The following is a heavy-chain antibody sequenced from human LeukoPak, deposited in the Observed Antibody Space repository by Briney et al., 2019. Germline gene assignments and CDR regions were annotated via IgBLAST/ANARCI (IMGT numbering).Heavy chain of an antibody. D-gene: IGHD1-14*01. J-gene: IGHJ6*02. CDR3: ASGEPSYGMDV. CDR2: IYYSGST. CDR1: GGSISSYY. V-gene: IGHV4-59*01. Sequence: PSETLSLTCTVSGGSISSYYWSWIRQPPGKGLEWIGYIYYSGSTNYNPSLKSRVTISVDTSKNQFSLKLSSVTAADTAVYYCASGEPSYGMDVWGQGTTVTVFS.